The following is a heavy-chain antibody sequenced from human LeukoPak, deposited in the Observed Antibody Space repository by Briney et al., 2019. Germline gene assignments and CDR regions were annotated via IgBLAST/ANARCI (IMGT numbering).Heavy chain of an antibody. CDR3: ARVGGARYFDWSHRKHYYYGMDV. V-gene: IGHV1-18*01. D-gene: IGHD3-9*01. CDR2: ISAYNGNT. CDR1: GYTFTSYG. J-gene: IGHJ6*02. Sequence: ASVKVSCKASGYTFTSYGISWVRQAPGQGLEWMGWISAYNGNTNYAQKLQGRVTMTTDTSTSTAYMELRSLRSDDTAVYYCARVGGARYFDWSHRKHYYYGMDVWGQGTTVTVSS.